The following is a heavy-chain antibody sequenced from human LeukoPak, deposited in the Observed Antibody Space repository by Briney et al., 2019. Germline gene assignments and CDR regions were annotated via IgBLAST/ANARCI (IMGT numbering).Heavy chain of an antibody. CDR2: IYSGGST. CDR3: ARDQGQGYGDGGAFDI. D-gene: IGHD4-17*01. CDR1: GFTVSSNY. V-gene: IGHV3-53*01. J-gene: IGHJ3*02. Sequence: AGGSLRLSCAASGFTVSSNYMSWVRQAPGKGLEWVSVIYSGGSTYYSDSVKGRFTISRDNSKNTLYLQMNSLEAEDTAVYYCARDQGQGYGDGGAFDIWGQGTMVTVSS.